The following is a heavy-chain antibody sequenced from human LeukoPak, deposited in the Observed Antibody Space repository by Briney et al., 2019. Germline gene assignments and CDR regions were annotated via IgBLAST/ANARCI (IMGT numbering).Heavy chain of an antibody. Sequence: PSETLSLTCTVSGGPISSGGYYWSWIRQHPGKGLEWIGYIYYSGSTYYNPSLKSRVTISVDTSKNQFSLKLSSVTAADTAVYYCARERSGWFDYWGQGTLVTVSS. V-gene: IGHV4-31*03. CDR3: ARERSGWFDY. CDR2: IYYSGST. D-gene: IGHD6-19*01. J-gene: IGHJ4*02. CDR1: GGPISSGGYY.